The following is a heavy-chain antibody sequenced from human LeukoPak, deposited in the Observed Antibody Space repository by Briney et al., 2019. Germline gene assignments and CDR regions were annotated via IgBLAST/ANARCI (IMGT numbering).Heavy chain of an antibody. Sequence: PSETLSLTCTVSGGSISSSSYYWGWIRQPPGKGLEWIGSIYYSGSTYYNPSLKSRVTISVDTSKNQFSLKLSSVTAADTAVYYCARQQPIKAAVSPRGWFDPWGQGTLVTVSS. D-gene: IGHD6-13*01. V-gene: IGHV4-39*01. CDR2: IYYSGST. J-gene: IGHJ5*02. CDR1: GGSISSSSYY. CDR3: ARQQPIKAAVSPRGWFDP.